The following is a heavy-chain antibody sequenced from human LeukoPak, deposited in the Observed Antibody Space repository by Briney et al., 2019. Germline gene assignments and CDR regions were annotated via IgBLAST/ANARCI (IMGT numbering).Heavy chain of an antibody. D-gene: IGHD6-19*01. J-gene: IGHJ1*01. Sequence: SETLSLTCTVSGGSISSSSYYWGWIRQPPGKGLEWIGSIYYSGSTYYNPSLKSRVTISVDTSKNQFSLKLSSVTAADTAVYYCARSRYSSGWYTEYFQHWGQGTLVTVSS. V-gene: IGHV4-39*07. CDR3: ARSRYSSGWYTEYFQH. CDR2: IYYSGST. CDR1: GGSISSSSYY.